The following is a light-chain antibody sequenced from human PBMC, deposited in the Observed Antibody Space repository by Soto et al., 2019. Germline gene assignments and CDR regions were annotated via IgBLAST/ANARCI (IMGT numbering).Light chain of an antibody. CDR2: DAS. Sequence: DIQMTQSPSSMSASVGDRVTITCQASQDISNYLNWYQQKPGQAPKLLIFDASNVETGVPSRFSGSGSGTDFTVPIHSLQPEDAATYYCQQYEDLPLTFGGGTKVGIK. CDR1: QDISNY. V-gene: IGKV1-33*01. CDR3: QQYEDLPLT. J-gene: IGKJ4*01.